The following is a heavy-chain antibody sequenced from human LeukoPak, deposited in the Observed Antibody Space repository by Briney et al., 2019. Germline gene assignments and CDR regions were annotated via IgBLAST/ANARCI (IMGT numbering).Heavy chain of an antibody. CDR1: GGSISSYY. D-gene: IGHD3-10*01. Sequence: PSETLSLTCTVSGGSISSYYWSWFRQPAGKGLEWIGRIYGSGTITYNPSLKSRVTMSVDTAKNQVSLRLRSVTAADTAVYYCARDSGTTGEVKFDPWGQGSLVTVSS. CDR3: ARDSGTTGEVKFDP. CDR2: IYGSGTI. V-gene: IGHV4-4*07. J-gene: IGHJ5*02.